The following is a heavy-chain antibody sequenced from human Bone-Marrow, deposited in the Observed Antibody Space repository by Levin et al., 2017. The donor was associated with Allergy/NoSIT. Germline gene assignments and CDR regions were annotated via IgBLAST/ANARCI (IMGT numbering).Heavy chain of an antibody. D-gene: IGHD6-19*01. CDR3: TKGANSLYSSGWYFDS. Sequence: GGSLRLSCAASGFTFTGAWMNWVRQAPGKGLEWVGRVKRNADGGAPDYGAPVKGRFTISRDDSNNIFFLQMNSLRTEDTAFYFCTKGANSLYSSGWYFDSWGLGTLVTVSS. J-gene: IGHJ4*02. V-gene: IGHV3-15*07. CDR1: GFTFTGAW. CDR2: VKRNADGGAP.